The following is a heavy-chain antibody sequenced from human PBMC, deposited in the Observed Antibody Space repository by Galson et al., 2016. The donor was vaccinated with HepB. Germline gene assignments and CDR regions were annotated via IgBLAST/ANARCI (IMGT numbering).Heavy chain of an antibody. CDR3: ATEIMATVSY. D-gene: IGHD5-24*01. V-gene: IGHV3-15*07. Sequence: SLRLSCAASGFTFSNAWMNWVRQAPGKGLEWVGRIKSKSGGGTTDFAAPLKGRFTISRADSKNTLYLQMNSLKTEDTAMYYCATEIMATVSYWGQGTLVTVSS. J-gene: IGHJ4*02. CDR2: IKSKSGGGTT. CDR1: GFTFSNAW.